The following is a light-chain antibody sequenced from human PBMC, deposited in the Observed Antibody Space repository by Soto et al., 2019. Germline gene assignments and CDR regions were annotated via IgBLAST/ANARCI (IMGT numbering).Light chain of an antibody. V-gene: IGKV3-15*01. J-gene: IGKJ1*01. Sequence: EIVLTQSPGTLSLSPGERATLSCRAIQSVSSSYLAWYQQKPGQAPRLLIYGASTRATGIPARFSGSGSGTEFTLTISSLQSEDFAVYYCQQYNNWPPWTFGQGTKVDI. CDR1: QSVSSSY. CDR3: QQYNNWPPWT. CDR2: GAS.